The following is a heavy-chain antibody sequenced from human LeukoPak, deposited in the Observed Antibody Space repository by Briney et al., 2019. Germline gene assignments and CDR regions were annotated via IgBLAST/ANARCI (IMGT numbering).Heavy chain of an antibody. CDR2: FDHTGTT. CDR1: GGSISSSDYY. V-gene: IGHV4-39*01. J-gene: IGHJ4*02. CDR3: GGGTSATAMVNFDY. Sequence: SETLSLTCTVSGGSISSSDYYWGWIRQPPGKGLEWIGSFDHTGTTYYNPSLKSRVTTSVDTSNNQFSLRLNSVTAADTAVYYCGGGTSATAMVNFDYWGQGTLVTVSS. D-gene: IGHD5-18*01.